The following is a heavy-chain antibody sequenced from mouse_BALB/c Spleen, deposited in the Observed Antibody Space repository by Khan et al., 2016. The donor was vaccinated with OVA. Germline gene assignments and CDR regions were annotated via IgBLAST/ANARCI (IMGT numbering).Heavy chain of an antibody. CDR3: ARSYDYDVGGFAY. CDR1: GFSLSNYG. Sequence: VQLQESGPGLVAPSQSLSITCTVSGFSLSNYGVHWVRQPPGKGLEWLGVIWTGGITNYNSALMSRLSISKDNSKSQVFLKMNRLQTDETAIYYCARSYDYDVGGFAYWGQGTLVTVSA. D-gene: IGHD2-4*01. V-gene: IGHV2-9*02. J-gene: IGHJ3*01. CDR2: IWTGGIT.